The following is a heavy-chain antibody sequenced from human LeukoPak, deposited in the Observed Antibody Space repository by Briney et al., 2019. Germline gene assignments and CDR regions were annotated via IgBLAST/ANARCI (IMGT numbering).Heavy chain of an antibody. CDR3: ARDRIRGQRGYGMDV. D-gene: IGHD3-10*01. J-gene: IGHJ6*02. CDR2: IYSGGST. Sequence: PGRSLRLSCAASGFTVSSNYMSWVRQAPGKGLEWVSVIYSGGSTYYADSVKGRFTISRDNSKNTLYLQMNSLRAEDTAVYYCARDRIRGQRGYGMDVWGQGTTVTVSS. CDR1: GFTVSSNY. V-gene: IGHV3-66*02.